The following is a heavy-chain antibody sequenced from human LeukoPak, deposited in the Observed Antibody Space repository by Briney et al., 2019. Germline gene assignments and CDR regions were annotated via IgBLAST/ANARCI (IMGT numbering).Heavy chain of an antibody. D-gene: IGHD3-22*01. Sequence: SETLSLTCTVSGGSISSSSYYWGWIRQPPGKGLEWIGEINHSGSTNYNPSLKSRVTISVDTSKNQFSLKLSSVTAADTAVYYCARPSLYDSSGYYSGNAFDIWGQGTMVTVSS. CDR2: INHSGST. V-gene: IGHV4-39*07. J-gene: IGHJ3*02. CDR3: ARPSLYDSSGYYSGNAFDI. CDR1: GGSISSSSYY.